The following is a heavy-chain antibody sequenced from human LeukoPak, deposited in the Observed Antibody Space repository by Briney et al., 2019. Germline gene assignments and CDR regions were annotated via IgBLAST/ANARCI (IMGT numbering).Heavy chain of an antibody. D-gene: IGHD2-2*01. Sequence: GESLKISCKGSGYSFTSYWIGWVRQMPGKGLEWMGIIYPGDSDTRYSPSFQGQVTISADKSISPAYLQWSSLKASDTAMYYCARRDIVVVPAATDAFDIWGQGTMVTVSS. J-gene: IGHJ3*02. V-gene: IGHV5-51*01. CDR1: GYSFTSYW. CDR2: IYPGDSDT. CDR3: ARRDIVVVPAATDAFDI.